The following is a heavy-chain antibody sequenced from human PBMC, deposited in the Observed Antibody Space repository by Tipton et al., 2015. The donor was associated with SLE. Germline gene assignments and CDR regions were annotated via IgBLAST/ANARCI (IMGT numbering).Heavy chain of an antibody. CDR3: ARDLAIFGVVPFNYMDI. CDR2: IFYSGST. CDR1: GGSITSYH. D-gene: IGHD3-3*01. V-gene: IGHV4-59*12. J-gene: IGHJ6*03. Sequence: TLSLTCTVSGGSITSYHWGWIRQVPEKGLEWIGYIFYSGSTDYSPSLKSRVTMSMDTSKNQFFLKLTSVTAADTAVYYCARDLAIFGVVPFNYMDIWGKGTTVTVSS.